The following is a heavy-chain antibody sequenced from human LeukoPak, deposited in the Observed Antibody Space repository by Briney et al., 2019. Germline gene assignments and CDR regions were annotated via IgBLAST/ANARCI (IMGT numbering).Heavy chain of an antibody. D-gene: IGHD4-17*01. J-gene: IGHJ4*02. CDR3: ARVGYGDYYFDY. V-gene: IGHV4-34*01. Sequence: SETLSLTCAVYGGSFSGYYWSWIRQPPGKGLEWIGSIYYSGSTYYNPSFESRVTISVDTSKNQFSLKLSSVTAADTAVYYCARVGYGDYYFDYWGRGTPVTVSS. CDR1: GGSFSGYY. CDR2: IYYSGST.